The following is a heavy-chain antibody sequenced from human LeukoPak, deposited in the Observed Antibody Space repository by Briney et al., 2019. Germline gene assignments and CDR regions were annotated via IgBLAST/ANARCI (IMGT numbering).Heavy chain of an antibody. CDR3: ARGPRGQPRRHPNYYYYYMDV. V-gene: IGHV1-69*05. CDR1: GGTFSSYA. Sequence: GASVKVSCKASGGTFSSYAISWVRQAPGQGLEWMGGIIPIFGTANYAQKFQGRVTITTDESTSTAYMELSSLRSEATAVYYCARGPRGQPRRHPNYYYYYMDVWGKGTTVTVSS. D-gene: IGHD1-14*01. J-gene: IGHJ6*03. CDR2: IIPIFGTA.